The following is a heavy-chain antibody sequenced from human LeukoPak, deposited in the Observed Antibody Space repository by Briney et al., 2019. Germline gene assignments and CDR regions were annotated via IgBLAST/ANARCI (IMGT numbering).Heavy chain of an antibody. CDR3: ASEVADYYDSSGYYYFDY. CDR1: GYTFTSYY. D-gene: IGHD3-22*01. Sequence: ASVKVSCKASGYTFTSYYMHWVRQAPGQGLEWMGIINPSGGSTSYAQKFQGRVTMTRDKSTSTVYMELSSLRSEDTAVYYCASEVADYYDSSGYYYFDYWGQGTLVTVSS. CDR2: INPSGGST. V-gene: IGHV1-46*01. J-gene: IGHJ4*02.